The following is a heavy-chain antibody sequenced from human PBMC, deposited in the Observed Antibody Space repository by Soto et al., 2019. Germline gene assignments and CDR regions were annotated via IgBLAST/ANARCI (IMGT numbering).Heavy chain of an antibody. Sequence: VQLLESGGNLVQPGGSLRLSCAASGFTFSSYAMSWVRQAPGKGLEWVSTVGVSGATTYYTDSVKGRFTISRDNSNNTLFLQIHSLRAEDTAIYYCAKFRAGLGSQTDSWGQGTLVTVSS. CDR3: AKFRAGLGSQTDS. V-gene: IGHV3-23*01. D-gene: IGHD3-10*01. J-gene: IGHJ4*02. CDR1: GFTFSSYA. CDR2: VGVSGATT.